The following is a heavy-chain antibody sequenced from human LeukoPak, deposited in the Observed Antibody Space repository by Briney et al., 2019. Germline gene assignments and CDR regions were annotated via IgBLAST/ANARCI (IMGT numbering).Heavy chain of an antibody. CDR1: GFTFSSYG. Sequence: QSGGSLRLSCAASGFTFSSYGMHWVRQAPGKGLEWVAVIWYDGSNKYYADSVKGRYTISRDNSKNTLYLQMNSLRDEDTAVYYCARGRVGPAASIAAGGTLEPSGWFDPWGQGTLVTVS. CDR3: ARGRVGPAASIAAGGTLEPSGWFDP. D-gene: IGHD6-13*01. J-gene: IGHJ5*02. CDR2: IWYDGSNK. V-gene: IGHV3-33*01.